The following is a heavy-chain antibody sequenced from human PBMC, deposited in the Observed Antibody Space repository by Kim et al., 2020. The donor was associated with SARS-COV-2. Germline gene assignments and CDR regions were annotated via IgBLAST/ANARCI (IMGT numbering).Heavy chain of an antibody. V-gene: IGHV4-31*03. CDR1: GGSISSGGYY. Sequence: SETLSLTCTVSGGSISSGGYYWSWIRQHPGKGLEWIGYIYYSGSTYYNPSLKSRVTISVDTSKNQFSLKLSSVTAADTDVYYCARGYYDILTGYDDAFDIWGQGTMVTVSS. J-gene: IGHJ3*02. D-gene: IGHD3-9*01. CDR3: ARGYYDILTGYDDAFDI. CDR2: IYYSGST.